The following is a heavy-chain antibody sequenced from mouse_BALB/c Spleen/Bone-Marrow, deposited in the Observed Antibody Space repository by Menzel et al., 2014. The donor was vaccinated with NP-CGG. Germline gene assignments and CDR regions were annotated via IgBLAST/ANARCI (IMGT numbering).Heavy chain of an antibody. J-gene: IGHJ2*01. CDR3: ARQLLRYYFDY. Sequence: EVNVVDSGGGLVKPGGSLKLSCAASGFTFSSYAMSWVRQTPEKRLEWVATISSGGSYTYYPDSVKGRFTISRGNAKNALYLQMSSLRSEDTAMYYCARQLLRYYFDYWGQGTTLTVSS. D-gene: IGHD1-1*01. CDR1: GFTFSSYA. V-gene: IGHV5-9-3*01. CDR2: ISSGGSYT.